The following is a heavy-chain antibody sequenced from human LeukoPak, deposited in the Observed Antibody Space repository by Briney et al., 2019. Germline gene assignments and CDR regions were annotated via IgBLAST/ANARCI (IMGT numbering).Heavy chain of an antibody. CDR3: TRDSSSSWPTDY. Sequence: PGGSLRLSCAASGFTFSDAWMSWFRQAPGKGLEWVGFIRSKAYGGTTEYAASVKGRFTISRDDSKSIAYLQMNSLKTEDTAVYYCTRDSSSSWPTDYWGQGTLVTVSS. CDR1: GFTFSDAW. V-gene: IGHV3-49*03. J-gene: IGHJ4*02. D-gene: IGHD6-13*01. CDR2: IRSKAYGGTT.